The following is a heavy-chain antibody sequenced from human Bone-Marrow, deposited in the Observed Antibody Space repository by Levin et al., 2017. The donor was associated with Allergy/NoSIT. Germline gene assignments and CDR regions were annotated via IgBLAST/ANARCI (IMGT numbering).Heavy chain of an antibody. D-gene: IGHD3-16*01. CDR2: ISASGDNT. CDR3: AVIRGGNF. Sequence: GESLKISCVDSGLRFSDFALNWVRQAPGKGLEWVSGISASGDNTYYADSVKGRFTISRDNSENRLYLHMNSLRAEDTAVYFCAVIRGGNFWGQGTLVTVSS. CDR1: GLRFSDFA. J-gene: IGHJ4*02. V-gene: IGHV3-23*01.